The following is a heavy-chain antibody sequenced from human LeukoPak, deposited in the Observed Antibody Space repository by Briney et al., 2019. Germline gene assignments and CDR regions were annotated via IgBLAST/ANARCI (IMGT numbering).Heavy chain of an antibody. Sequence: SETLSLTCAVYGGSFSGYYWSWIRQPSGKGLEWIGEINHSGSTNYNPSLKSRVTISVDTSKNQFSLKLSSVTAADTAVYYCARRVVVNMGFGYWGQGTLVTVSS. J-gene: IGHJ4*02. CDR1: GGSFSGYY. D-gene: IGHD3-22*01. V-gene: IGHV4-34*01. CDR3: ARRVVVNMGFGY. CDR2: INHSGST.